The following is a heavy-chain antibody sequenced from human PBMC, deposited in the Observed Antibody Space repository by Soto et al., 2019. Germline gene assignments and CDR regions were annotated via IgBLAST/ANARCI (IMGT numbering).Heavy chain of an antibody. CDR3: AREYSNGPTPNYYFDF. Sequence: QVHLVQSGAEVRNPGASVKVSCKTSGYSYTTYSIHWVRQAPGHRLEWMGWLNPATGKPRYSERFQGRLTIAGDTSATTVFMELSSLTSEDTAVYYCAREYSNGPTPNYYFDFWGQGTLVTVSS. V-gene: IGHV1-3*01. J-gene: IGHJ4*02. CDR2: LNPATGKP. CDR1: GYSYTTYS. D-gene: IGHD6-19*01.